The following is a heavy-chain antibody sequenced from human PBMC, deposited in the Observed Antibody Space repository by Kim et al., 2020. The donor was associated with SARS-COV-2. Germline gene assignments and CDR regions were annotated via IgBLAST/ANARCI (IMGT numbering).Heavy chain of an antibody. CDR2: IIPIFGTA. CDR3: ASPYGSGSYVMGY. D-gene: IGHD3-10*01. V-gene: IGHV1-69*13. Sequence: SVKVSCKASGGTFSSYAISWVRQAPGQGLEWMGGIIPIFGTANYAQKFQGRVTITADESTSTAYMELSSLRSEDTAVYYCASPYGSGSYVMGYWGQGTLVTVSS. CDR1: GGTFSSYA. J-gene: IGHJ4*02.